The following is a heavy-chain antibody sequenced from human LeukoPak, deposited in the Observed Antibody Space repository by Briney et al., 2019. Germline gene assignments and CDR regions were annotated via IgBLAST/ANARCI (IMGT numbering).Heavy chain of an antibody. CDR2: VNPDNDKT. J-gene: IGHJ6*03. CDR1: GYTFNTFD. Sequence: ASVKLSCKASGYTFNTFDINCVRQATGQGPEWMGWVNPDNDKTVYAPKFQGRVSISSNNSINTAYMEFSGLKSDDTAVYYCARGRRLRGVTSRPIYYYYYMDVWGGGTTVTVSS. D-gene: IGHD3-10*01. V-gene: IGHV1-8*03. CDR3: ARGRRLRGVTSRPIYYYYYMDV.